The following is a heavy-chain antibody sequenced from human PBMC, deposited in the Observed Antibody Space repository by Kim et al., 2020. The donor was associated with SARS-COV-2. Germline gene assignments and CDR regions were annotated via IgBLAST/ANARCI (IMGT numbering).Heavy chain of an antibody. CDR2: IIPILGIA. D-gene: IGHD7-27*01. CDR1: GGTFSSYA. J-gene: IGHJ6*03. V-gene: IGHV1-69*04. CDR3: ARGLWGKGIYYYYYMDV. Sequence: SVKVSCKASGGTFSSYAISWVRQAPGQGLEWMGRIIPILGIANYAQKFQGRVTINADKSTSTAYMELSSLRSEDTAVYYCARGLWGKGIYYYYYMDVWGKGTTVTVSS.